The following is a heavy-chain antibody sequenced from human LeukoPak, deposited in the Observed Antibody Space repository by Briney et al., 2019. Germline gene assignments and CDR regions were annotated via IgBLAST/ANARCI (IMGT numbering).Heavy chain of an antibody. CDR3: STARDILTGSYQGAFDY. D-gene: IGHD3-9*01. V-gene: IGHV4-38-2*02. CDR1: GYSISSGYY. Sequence: SETLSLTCTVSGYSISSGYYWGWSRQAPGQGVEWTGIIYHSESTYYNPSLESRVTISVDNSKNQFSLNLTSVTAADTAIYYCSTARDILTGSYQGAFDYWGQGTLVTVS. CDR2: IYHSEST. J-gene: IGHJ4*02.